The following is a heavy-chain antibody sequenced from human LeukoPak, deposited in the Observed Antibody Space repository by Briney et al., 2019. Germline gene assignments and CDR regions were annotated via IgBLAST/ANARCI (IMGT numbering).Heavy chain of an antibody. D-gene: IGHD3-16*01. CDR3: ASRRLKGAFDI. CDR1: GGSVSSDSDY. CDR2: IYYSGAT. Sequence: SETLSLTCTASGGSVSSDSDYWSVIRQPPGKGLEWIAYIYYSGATNYNPSLKSRVTILIDTSKNQFSLKLSSVTAADTAVYYCASRRLKGAFDIWGQGTMVTVSS. J-gene: IGHJ3*02. V-gene: IGHV4-61*01.